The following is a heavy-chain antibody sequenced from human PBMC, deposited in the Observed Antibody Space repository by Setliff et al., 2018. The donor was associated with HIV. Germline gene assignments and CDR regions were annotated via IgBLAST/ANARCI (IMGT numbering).Heavy chain of an antibody. CDR2: IFGSGTT. CDR1: TDSISNSH. V-gene: IGHV4-4*07. Sequence: PSETLSLTCSVSTDSISNSHWSWMRQTAGKGLEWIGRIFGSGTTHYNPSLESRVTMSIDTAQKQFFLRLNSVTAADTAVYFCARDRSKYGTGSSAYNWFDPWGPGTLVTVSS. J-gene: IGHJ5*02. CDR3: ARDRSKYGTGSSAYNWFDP. D-gene: IGHD3-16*01.